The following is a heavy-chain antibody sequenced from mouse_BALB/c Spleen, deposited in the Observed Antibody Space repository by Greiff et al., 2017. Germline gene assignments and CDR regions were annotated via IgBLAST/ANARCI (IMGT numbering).Heavy chain of an antibody. CDR2: INPSSGYT. CDR1: GYTFTSYT. CDR3: ARLELLYWYFDV. V-gene: IGHV1-4*01. J-gene: IGHJ1*01. D-gene: IGHD4-1*01. Sequence: VQLQQSGAELARPGASVKMSCKASGYTFTSYTMHWVKQRPGQGLEWIGYINPSSGYTNYNQKFKDKATLTADKSSSTAYMQLSSLTSEDSAVYYCARLELLYWYFDVWGAGTTVTVSS.